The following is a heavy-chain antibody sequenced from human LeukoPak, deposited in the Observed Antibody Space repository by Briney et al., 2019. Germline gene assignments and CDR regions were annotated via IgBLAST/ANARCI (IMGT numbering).Heavy chain of an antibody. CDR1: GGSISSGGYS. J-gene: IGHJ4*02. D-gene: IGHD4-23*01. Sequence: PSQTLSLTCAVSGGSISSGGYSWSWIRQPPGKGLEWIGYIYYSGSTYYNPSLKSRVTISVDTSKNQFSLKLSSVTAADTAVYYCARFYGGNSGYYFDCWGQGTLVTVSS. CDR2: IYYSGST. V-gene: IGHV4-31*11. CDR3: ARFYGGNSGYYFDC.